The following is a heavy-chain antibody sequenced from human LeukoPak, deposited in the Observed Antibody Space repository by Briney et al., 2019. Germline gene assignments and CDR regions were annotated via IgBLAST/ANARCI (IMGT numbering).Heavy chain of an antibody. CDR3: ARDYMPGMVRRRYFDY. CDR1: GFTFSSYE. D-gene: IGHD3-10*01. J-gene: IGHJ4*02. Sequence: PGGSLRLSCAASGFTFSSYEMNWVRQAPGKGLEWVSYISSSGSTIYYADSVKGRFTISRDNAKNSLYLQMNSLRAEDTAVYYCARDYMPGMVRRRYFDYWGQGTLVTVSS. CDR2: ISSSGSTI. V-gene: IGHV3-48*03.